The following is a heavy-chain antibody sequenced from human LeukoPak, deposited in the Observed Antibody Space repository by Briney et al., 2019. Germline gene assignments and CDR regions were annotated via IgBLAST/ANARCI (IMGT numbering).Heavy chain of an antibody. CDR2: ISYDGSNK. CDR3: ASSMGWSATELYAFDI. Sequence: GGSLRLSCAASGFTFSSYAMHWVRQAPGKGLEWVAVISYDGSNKYYADSVKGRFTISRDNSKNTLYLQMNSLRAEDTAVYYCASSMGWSATELYAFDIWGQGTMVTVSS. D-gene: IGHD3-3*01. CDR1: GFTFSSYA. V-gene: IGHV3-30*04. J-gene: IGHJ3*02.